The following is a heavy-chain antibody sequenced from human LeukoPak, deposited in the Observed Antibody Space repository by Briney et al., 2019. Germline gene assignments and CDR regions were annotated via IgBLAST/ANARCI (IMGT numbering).Heavy chain of an antibody. CDR2: IYHSGST. Sequence: PSETLSLTCTVSGGSISSYYWSWIRQPPGKGLEWIGYIYHSGSTYYNPSLKSRVTISVDTSKNQLSLKLSSVSAADTAVYYCSARPPFAMSGLDYSSYYLDVWGKGTTVIVSS. CDR3: SARPPFAMSGLDYSSYYLDV. D-gene: IGHD6-25*01. CDR1: GGSISSYY. J-gene: IGHJ6*03. V-gene: IGHV4-59*04.